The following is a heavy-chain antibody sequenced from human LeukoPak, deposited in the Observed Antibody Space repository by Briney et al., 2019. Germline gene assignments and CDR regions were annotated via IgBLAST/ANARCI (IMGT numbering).Heavy chain of an antibody. Sequence: GASVKLSCKASGYTFTGYYVHWVRQAPGQGLEWMGWINPNRGGTNYAQKFQGKVTMTRDTSISEAYMELSRLRSDDTAVYYCARDTSGYYYYDSWGQGTLVTVSS. CDR3: ARDTSGYYYYDS. CDR1: GYTFTGYY. J-gene: IGHJ4*02. V-gene: IGHV1-2*02. CDR2: INPNRGGT. D-gene: IGHD3-22*01.